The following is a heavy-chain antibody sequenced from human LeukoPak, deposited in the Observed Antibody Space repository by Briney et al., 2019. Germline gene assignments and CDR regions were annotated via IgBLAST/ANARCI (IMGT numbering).Heavy chain of an antibody. CDR2: TSYDGSDT. Sequence: GGSLRLSCVTSGFTFSRYAMHWVRQAPGKGLQWVTVTSYDGSDTYYADSVKGRFTISRDNSKNTLYLQMNSLRAEDTAVYYCAKDYHDSSGYFRVPHVFDYWGQGTLVTVSS. D-gene: IGHD3-22*01. CDR3: AKDYHDSSGYFRVPHVFDY. V-gene: IGHV3-30*18. J-gene: IGHJ4*02. CDR1: GFTFSRYA.